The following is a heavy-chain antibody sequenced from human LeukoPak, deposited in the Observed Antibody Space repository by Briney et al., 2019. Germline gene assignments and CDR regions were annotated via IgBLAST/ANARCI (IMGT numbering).Heavy chain of an antibody. CDR1: GYTFTSYD. D-gene: IGHD3-3*01. CDR2: MNPNSGNT. CDR3: ARGVYYDFWSGYSSYMDV. Sequence: ASVKVSCKASGYTFTSYDINWVRRATGQGLEWMGWMNPNSGNTGYAQKFQGRVTITRNTSISTAYMELSSLRSEDTAVYYCARGVYYDFWSGYSSYMDVWGKGTTVTVSS. J-gene: IGHJ6*03. V-gene: IGHV1-8*03.